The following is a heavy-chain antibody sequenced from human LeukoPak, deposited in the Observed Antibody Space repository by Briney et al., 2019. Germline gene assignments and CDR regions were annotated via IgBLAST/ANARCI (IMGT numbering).Heavy chain of an antibody. V-gene: IGHV3-53*01. J-gene: IGHJ4*02. CDR1: GFTVSHNY. D-gene: IGHD2-2*01. CDR2: IHSGSRS. CDR3: ARGPPAGNFIDF. Sequence: GGSLRLSCTASGFTVSHNYMHWVRQAPGKGLEWVSVIHSGSRSYHADSVKGRFTISRDNSKNTVFLQLNSLRAEDTAVYYCARGPPAGNFIDFWGQGTLVSVSS.